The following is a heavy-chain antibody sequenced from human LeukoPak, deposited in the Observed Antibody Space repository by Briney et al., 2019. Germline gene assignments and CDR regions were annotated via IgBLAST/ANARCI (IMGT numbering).Heavy chain of an antibody. CDR3: ARGGHYDFWSGYYPTQAWFDP. CDR1: GGPISSYY. CDR2: IYYSGST. V-gene: IGHV4-59*01. Sequence: SETLSLTCTVSGGPISSYYWSWIRQPPGKGLEWIGYIYYSGSTNYNPSLKSRVTISVDTSKNQFSLKLSSVTAADTAVYYCARGGHYDFWSGYYPTQAWFDPWGQGTLVTVSS. D-gene: IGHD3-3*01. J-gene: IGHJ5*02.